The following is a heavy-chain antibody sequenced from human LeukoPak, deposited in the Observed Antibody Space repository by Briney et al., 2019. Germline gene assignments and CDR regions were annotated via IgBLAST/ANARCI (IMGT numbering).Heavy chain of an antibody. D-gene: IGHD1-7*01. V-gene: IGHV4-59*01. CDR1: GGSISSYY. CDR3: ATLTGTTSLDY. J-gene: IGHJ4*02. Sequence: ASETLSLTCTVSGGSISSYYWSWIRQPPGKGLEWIGYIYYSGSTNYNPSLKSRVTISVDTSKNQFSLKLSSVTAADTAVYYCATLTGTTSLDYWGQGTLVTVSS. CDR2: IYYSGST.